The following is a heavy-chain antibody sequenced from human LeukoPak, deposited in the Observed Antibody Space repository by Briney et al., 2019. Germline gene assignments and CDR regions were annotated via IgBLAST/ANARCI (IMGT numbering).Heavy chain of an antibody. J-gene: IGHJ4*02. CDR2: INPDGAVK. CDR3: ARDFAYSRLDS. CDR1: GFTFSDYY. D-gene: IGHD6-13*01. V-gene: IGHV3-7*03. Sequence: GGSLRLSCAASGFTFSDYYMTWLRQAPGKGLEWVASINPDGAVKYHAHSLKGRFTISRDNAENSLYLQMNSLRAEDTALYYCARDFAYSRLDSWGQGTLVTVSS.